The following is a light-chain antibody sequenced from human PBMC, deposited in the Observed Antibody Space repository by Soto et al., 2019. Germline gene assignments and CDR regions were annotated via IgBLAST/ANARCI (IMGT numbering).Light chain of an antibody. J-gene: IGLJ1*01. CDR3: SSYSSTSTYV. CDR2: AVN. Sequence: QSVLTQPASVSGSPGQSITISCTGTSSDVGNYNFVSWYQQHPGKAPKLMIYAVNNRPSGVSIRFSGSKSGNTASLTISGLQAEDEADYYCSSYSSTSTYVFGAGTKVTVL. CDR1: SSDVGNYNF. V-gene: IGLV2-14*01.